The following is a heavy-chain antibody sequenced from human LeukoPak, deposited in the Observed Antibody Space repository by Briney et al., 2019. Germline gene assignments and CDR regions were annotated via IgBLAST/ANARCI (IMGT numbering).Heavy chain of an antibody. V-gene: IGHV3-21*01. CDR1: GFTFSSYS. Sequence: GGSLGLSCAASGFTFSSYSMNWVRQAPGKGLEWVSSISSSSSYIYYADSVKGRFTISRDNAKNSLYLQMNSLRAEDTAVYYCARGSDSTQSGYDFPLPFDYWGQGTLVTVSS. D-gene: IGHD5-12*01. J-gene: IGHJ4*02. CDR3: ARGSDSTQSGYDFPLPFDY. CDR2: ISSSSSYI.